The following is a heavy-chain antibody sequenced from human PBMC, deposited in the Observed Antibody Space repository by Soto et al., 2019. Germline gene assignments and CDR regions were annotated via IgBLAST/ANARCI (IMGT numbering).Heavy chain of an antibody. D-gene: IGHD1-1*01. CDR3: ARGRDNPTDC. Sequence: EVQLVESGGGLVKPGGSLRLSCAASGFTFSSYTIHWVRQAPGKGLEWVSSISSGGSDVYYADSVKGRFTISRDNAKNSLYLQMNSLRAEDTAVYYCARGRDNPTDCWGQGTLVTVSS. CDR2: ISSGGSDV. J-gene: IGHJ4*02. CDR1: GFTFSSYT. V-gene: IGHV3-21*01.